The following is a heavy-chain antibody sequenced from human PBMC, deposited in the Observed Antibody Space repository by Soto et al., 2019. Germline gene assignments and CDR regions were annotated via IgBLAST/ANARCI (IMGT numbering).Heavy chain of an antibody. CDR2: INPSGST. Sequence: QVQLQQWGAGLLKPSETLSLTCAVYGGSFSGYYWSWIRQPPGKGLEWIGEINPSGSTNYNPSLKSRVTISVDTSKNQCSQKLSSVTAADTAVYYCARSTQRAISWPRYDYYGMDVWGQGTTVTVSS. D-gene: IGHD6-13*01. CDR1: GGSFSGYY. CDR3: ARSTQRAISWPRYDYYGMDV. V-gene: IGHV4-34*01. J-gene: IGHJ6*02.